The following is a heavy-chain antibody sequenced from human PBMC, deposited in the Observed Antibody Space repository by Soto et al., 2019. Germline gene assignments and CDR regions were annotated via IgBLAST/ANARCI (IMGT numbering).Heavy chain of an antibody. J-gene: IGHJ3*02. V-gene: IGHV3-30-3*01. CDR1: GFTFNNYA. D-gene: IGHD4-17*01. CDR3: ARDVNYGDYFSYAFDM. Sequence: QVQLVESGGGVVQPGRSLRLSCAASGFTFNNYAMHWVRQAPGKGLEWVAVTSFDGSKKYYADSVKGRFTICRDNSKNTLYLQMNNLGAEDTAVYYCARDVNYGDYFSYAFDMWGQWTMVTVSS. CDR2: TSFDGSKK.